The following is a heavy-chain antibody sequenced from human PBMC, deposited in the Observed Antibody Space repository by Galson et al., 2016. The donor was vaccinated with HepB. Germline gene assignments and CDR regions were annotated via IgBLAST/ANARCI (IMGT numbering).Heavy chain of an antibody. J-gene: IGHJ6*02. Sequence: SLRLSCAASGFTFSSYGMHWVRQAPGKGLEWVAVIWYDGSNKYYADSVKGRVTISSDNSKNTLYLQVSSLRAEDTAVYYCAREVKGHQAGTFYYYYGMDVWGQGTLVTVSS. V-gene: IGHV3-33*01. D-gene: IGHD3-16*01. CDR1: GFTFSSYG. CDR2: IWYDGSNK. CDR3: AREVKGHQAGTFYYYYGMDV.